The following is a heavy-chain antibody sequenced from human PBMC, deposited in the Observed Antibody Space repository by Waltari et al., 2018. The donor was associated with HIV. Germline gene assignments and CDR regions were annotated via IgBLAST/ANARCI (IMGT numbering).Heavy chain of an antibody. V-gene: IGHV4-39*02. D-gene: IGHD3-22*01. CDR2: VYYSGGT. Sequence: QLQLQESGPGLVKPSETLSRTCTVSGGSISSRSSYWGWIRQPPGKGLEWIGSVYYSGGTYYNPSLWSRVTISIDTSKNHFSLRLSSVTAADTAVYFCVRDNTSGYLFDYWGQGTLVTVSS. J-gene: IGHJ4*02. CDR3: VRDNTSGYLFDY. CDR1: GGSISSRSSY.